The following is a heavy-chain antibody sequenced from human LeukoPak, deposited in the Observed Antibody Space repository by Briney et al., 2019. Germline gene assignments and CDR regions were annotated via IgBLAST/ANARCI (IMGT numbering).Heavy chain of an antibody. J-gene: IGHJ4*02. CDR2: ISAYNGNT. Sequence: ASVKVSCKTSGYTFTSYGISWVRQAPGQGLEWMGWISAYNGNTNYAQKLQGRVTMTRDTSTSTVYMELSSLRSEDTAVYYCARDNPPYGSGSYYAYWGQGTLVTVSS. V-gene: IGHV1-18*01. D-gene: IGHD3-10*01. CDR3: ARDNPPYGSGSYYAY. CDR1: GYTFTSYG.